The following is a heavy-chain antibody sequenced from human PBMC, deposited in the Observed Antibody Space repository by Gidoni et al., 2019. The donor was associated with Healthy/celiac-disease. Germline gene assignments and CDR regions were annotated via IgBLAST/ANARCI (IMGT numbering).Heavy chain of an antibody. CDR3: ARDLGYCSGGSCYSDY. Sequence: EVQLVESGGGLVQPGGSLRLSCAASGFPVSSNYMSWVLQAPGKVLEWVSVIYSGGSTYYADSVKGRFTISRDNSKNTLYLQMNSLRAEDTAVYYCARDLGYCSGGSCYSDYWGQGTLVTVSS. CDR2: IYSGGST. J-gene: IGHJ4*02. D-gene: IGHD2-15*01. CDR1: GFPVSSNY. V-gene: IGHV3-66*01.